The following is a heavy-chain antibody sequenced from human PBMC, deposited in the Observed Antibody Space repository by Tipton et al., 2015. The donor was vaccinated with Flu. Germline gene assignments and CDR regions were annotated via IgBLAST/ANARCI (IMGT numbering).Heavy chain of an antibody. Sequence: QVQLVQSGGEVKKPGASVNVSCKASGYTFTTYGFSWVRQAPGQGLEWLGWISADTGNTHYAQNVHDRITMTTDPSTNTAYMELRSLRSDDTAVYYCARDSPRILWGYYGMAVWGQGTTVTVSS. J-gene: IGHJ6*02. CDR3: ARDSPRILWGYYGMAV. CDR1: GYTFTTYG. CDR2: ISADTGNT. D-gene: IGHD7-27*01. V-gene: IGHV1-18*01.